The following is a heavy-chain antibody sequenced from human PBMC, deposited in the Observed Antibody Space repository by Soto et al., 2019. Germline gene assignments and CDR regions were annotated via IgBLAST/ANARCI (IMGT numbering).Heavy chain of an antibody. CDR2: IWYDGSNK. V-gene: IGHV3-33*01. J-gene: IGHJ3*02. CDR3: ARVPQYDRPRYMARDAFDI. Sequence: PXESLSLSCAASGFTFSSYGMHGVRQAPGKGLEWVAVIWYDGSNKYYADSVKGRFTISRDNSKNTLYLQMNSLRAEDTAVYYCARVPQYDRPRYMARDAFDIWGQGTMVTVSS. D-gene: IGHD3-22*01. CDR1: GFTFSSYG.